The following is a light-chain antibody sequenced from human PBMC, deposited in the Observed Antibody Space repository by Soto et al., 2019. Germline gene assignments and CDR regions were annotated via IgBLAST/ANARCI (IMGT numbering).Light chain of an antibody. CDR1: QDISNY. CDR2: DAS. Sequence: IQMTQYPSSLSASVGDRVAISCQASQDISNYLNWYQQKPGKAPKLLIYDASNLERGVPSRFSGSGSGTDFTFTISSLQPEDIATYYCQQFNNLPRTFGQGTRL. CDR3: QQFNNLPRT. J-gene: IGKJ5*01. V-gene: IGKV1-33*01.